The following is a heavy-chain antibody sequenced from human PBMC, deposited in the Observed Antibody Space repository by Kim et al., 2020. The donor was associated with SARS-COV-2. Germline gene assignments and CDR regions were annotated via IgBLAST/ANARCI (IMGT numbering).Heavy chain of an antibody. CDR3: AREGIEVLLWFGEPIYGMDV. V-gene: IGHV1-2*02. J-gene: IGHJ6*02. CDR1: GYTFTGYY. Sequence: ASVKVSCKASGYTFTGYYMHWVRQAPGQGLEWMGWINPNSGGTNYAQKFQGRVTMTRDTSISTAYMELSRLRSDDTAVYYCAREGIEVLLWFGEPIYGMDVWGQGTTVTVSS. D-gene: IGHD3-10*01. CDR2: INPNSGGT.